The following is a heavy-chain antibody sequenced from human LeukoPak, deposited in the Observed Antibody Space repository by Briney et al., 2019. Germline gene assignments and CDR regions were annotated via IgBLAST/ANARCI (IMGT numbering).Heavy chain of an antibody. CDR3: AKDYGDYYFDY. V-gene: IGHV3-23*01. D-gene: IGHD4-17*01. CDR2: ISGSGGST. J-gene: IGHJ4*02. CDR1: GFTFSSYC. Sequence: GGSLRLSRVGSGFTFSSYCISLVRQGPGKGPGGVSVISGSGGSTYHADSVKGRFTISRDNSKNTLYLQMNSLRAEDTAVYYCAKDYGDYYFDYWGQGTLVTVSS.